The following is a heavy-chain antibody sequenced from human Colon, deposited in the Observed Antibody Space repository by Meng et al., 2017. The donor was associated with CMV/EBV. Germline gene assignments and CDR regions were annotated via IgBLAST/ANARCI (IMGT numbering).Heavy chain of an antibody. CDR2: ISHEGSRT. CDR3: ATRGQAPAN. Sequence: GESLKISCAASGFTFSRYWMHWVRQSPEKGLMWVSRISHEGSRTIYADSVQGRFTVSRDNAKNFLYLQMNSLQVDDTALYYCATRGQAPANWGQGTLVTVSS. CDR1: GFTFSRYW. J-gene: IGHJ4*02. V-gene: IGHV3-74*01.